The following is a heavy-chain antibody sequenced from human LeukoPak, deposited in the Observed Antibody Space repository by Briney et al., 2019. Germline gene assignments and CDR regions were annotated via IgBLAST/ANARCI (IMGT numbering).Heavy chain of an antibody. CDR3: ARHGALELGNAFHV. Sequence: PSETLSLTCAVSGGSISSNSYYWGWIRQPPGKGLEWIGSIYYGESTYYNPSLKSRVTISVDTSKNQFSLKLTSVTATDTAVYYCARHGALELGNAFHVWGQGTMVSVSS. CDR1: GGSISSNSYY. D-gene: IGHD1-7*01. J-gene: IGHJ3*01. V-gene: IGHV4-39*01. CDR2: IYYGEST.